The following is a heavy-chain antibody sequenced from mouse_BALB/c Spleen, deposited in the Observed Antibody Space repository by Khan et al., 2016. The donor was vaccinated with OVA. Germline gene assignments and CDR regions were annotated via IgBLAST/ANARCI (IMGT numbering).Heavy chain of an antibody. V-gene: IGHV1-9*01. CDR1: GYTFSSYW. CDR3: ARGAETTYRMNF. J-gene: IGHJ4*01. Sequence: QVQLQQSGAELMKPGASVKIACNATGYTFSSYWREGVKQRPGHGLEWIGETLPGRGSSNYNEKFKGKATFTADTSSNTAYMHLSSLTSEDSAVFYGARGAETTYRMNFWGQGTTVTVSS. CDR2: TLPGRGSS. D-gene: IGHD2-14*01.